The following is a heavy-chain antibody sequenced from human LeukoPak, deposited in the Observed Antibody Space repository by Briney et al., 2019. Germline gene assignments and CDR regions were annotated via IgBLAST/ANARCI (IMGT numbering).Heavy chain of an antibody. D-gene: IGHD3-16*02. V-gene: IGHV1-58*01. Sequence: SVKVSCKASGFTFTSSAVQWVRQARGQRLEWIGWIVVGSGNTNYAQKFQERVTITRDMSTSTAYMELSSLRSEDTAVYYCARVITFGGVIVADYWGQGTLVTVSS. J-gene: IGHJ4*02. CDR3: ARVITFGGVIVADY. CDR1: GFTFTSSA. CDR2: IVVGSGNT.